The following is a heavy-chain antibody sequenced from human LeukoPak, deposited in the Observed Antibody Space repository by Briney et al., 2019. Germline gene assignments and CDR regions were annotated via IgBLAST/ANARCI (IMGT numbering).Heavy chain of an antibody. J-gene: IGHJ4*02. Sequence: PSETLSLTCAVYGGSFSGYYWSWIRQPPGKGLEWIGEINHSGSTNYNPSLKSRVTISVDTSKNQFSLKLRSVTAADTALYYCASRKLENDYWGQGTLVTVSS. CDR3: ASRKLENDY. CDR2: INHSGST. CDR1: GGSFSGYY. V-gene: IGHV4-34*01. D-gene: IGHD1-1*01.